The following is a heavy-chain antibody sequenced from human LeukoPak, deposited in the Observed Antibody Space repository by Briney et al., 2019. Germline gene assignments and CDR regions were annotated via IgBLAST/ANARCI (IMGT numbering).Heavy chain of an antibody. CDR2: TYYSGST. V-gene: IGHV4-39*01. J-gene: IGHJ4*02. Sequence: SETLSLTCTVSGGSITSSSYYWGWIRQPPGKGLEWIGSTYYSGSTYYNPFLKSRATISVDTSKNQFSLKLSSVTAADAAVYYCASTGVGASSSDFDYWGQGTLVTVSS. CDR1: GGSITSSSYY. D-gene: IGHD1-26*01. CDR3: ASTGVGASSSDFDY.